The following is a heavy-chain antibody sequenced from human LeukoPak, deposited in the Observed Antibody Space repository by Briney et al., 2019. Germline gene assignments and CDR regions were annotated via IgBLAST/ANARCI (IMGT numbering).Heavy chain of an antibody. CDR3: AKDRVGPKYYLDV. J-gene: IGHJ6*03. V-gene: IGHV3-66*01. CDR1: GFTVSDNY. D-gene: IGHD1-26*01. CDR2: IYSGGST. Sequence: GGSLRLSCAASGFTVSDNYMSWVRQAPGKGLEWVSVIYSGGSTNYADSVKGRFTISRDNSKNTLYLQMNSLRADDTAVYYCAKDRVGPKYYLDVWGTGTTVTISS.